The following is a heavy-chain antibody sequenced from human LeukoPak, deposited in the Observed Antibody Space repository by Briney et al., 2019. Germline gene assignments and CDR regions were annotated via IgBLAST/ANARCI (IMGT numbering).Heavy chain of an antibody. Sequence: GGSLRLSCEASGFTFGTFWMSWVRQPPGKGLEWVSSIFPSGGEIHYADSVRGRFTISRDNSKSTLSLQMSSLRAEDTAIYYCATYRQVLLPFESWGQGTLVTVSS. J-gene: IGHJ4*02. V-gene: IGHV3-23*01. CDR1: GFTFGTFW. CDR2: IFPSGGEI. D-gene: IGHD2-8*02. CDR3: ATYRQVLLPFES.